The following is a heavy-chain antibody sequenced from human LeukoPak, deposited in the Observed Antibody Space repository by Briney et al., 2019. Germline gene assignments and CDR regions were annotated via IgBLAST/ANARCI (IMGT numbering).Heavy chain of an antibody. CDR1: GGSFTGYY. D-gene: IGHD4-23*01. CDR3: ARVTGYGGDSLRY. CDR2: INHRESS. V-gene: IGHV4-34*01. Sequence: SETLSLTCSVDGGSFTGYYWTWIRQAPGKGLEWIGEINHRESSNYNPSLKSRVTLSIATSKKQFSLHLTSLTAADTAVYYCARVTGYGGDSLRYWGQGTLVTISS. J-gene: IGHJ4*02.